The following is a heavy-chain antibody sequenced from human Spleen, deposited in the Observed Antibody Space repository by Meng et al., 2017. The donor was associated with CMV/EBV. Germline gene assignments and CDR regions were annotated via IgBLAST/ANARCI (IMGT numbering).Heavy chain of an antibody. J-gene: IGHJ4*02. Sequence: GESLKISCKASGYSFTDYWIGRVRQMPGKGLEWIGIIYPDDSDTRYTPSFQGQVTISGDRSINTAYLRWSSLRASDTAMYYCARRTGDAAERGLDYWGQETLVTVSS. CDR2: IYPDDSDT. D-gene: IGHD7-27*01. CDR3: ARRTGDAAERGLDY. V-gene: IGHV5-51*01. CDR1: GYSFTDYW.